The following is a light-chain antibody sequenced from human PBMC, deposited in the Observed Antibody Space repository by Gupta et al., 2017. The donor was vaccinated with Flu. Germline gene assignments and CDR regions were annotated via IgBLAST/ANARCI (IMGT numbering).Light chain of an antibody. CDR2: AAS. J-gene: IGKJ4*01. CDR1: QSISSY. CDR3: QQCHSTPLT. Sequence: DIQMTQSPSSLSASVGDRVTITCRASQSISSYLNWYQQKPGKAPKLLIYAASSLQSGVPSSFSGSGSGTDFTLTISRLQPEDFATYYCQQCHSTPLTFGGGTKVEIK. V-gene: IGKV1-39*01.